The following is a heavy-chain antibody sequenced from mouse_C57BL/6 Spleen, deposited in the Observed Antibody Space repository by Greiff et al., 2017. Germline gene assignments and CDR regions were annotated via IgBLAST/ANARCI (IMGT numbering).Heavy chain of an antibody. V-gene: IGHV1-81*01. Sequence: QVQLQQSGAELARPGASVKLSCKASGYTFTSYGISWVKQRTGQGLEWIGEIYPRSGNTYYNERFKGKATLTAANSSSTAYMELRSLTSEDAAFYFCATSMGQDWVAYWGQGTLVTVSA. CDR2: IYPRSGNT. CDR1: GYTFTSYG. J-gene: IGHJ3*01. CDR3: ATSMGQDWVAY.